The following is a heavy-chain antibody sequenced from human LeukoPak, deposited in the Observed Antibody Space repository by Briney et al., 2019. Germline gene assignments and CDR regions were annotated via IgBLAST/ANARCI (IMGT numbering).Heavy chain of an antibody. CDR2: INHSGST. Sequence: SETLSLTCAVYGGSFSGYYWSWIRQPPGKGLEWIGEINHSGSTNYNPSLKSRVTISVDTSKNQFSLKLSSVTAADTAVYYCARGSIAALGPGDYGGRGTLVTVSS. CDR1: GGSFSGYY. CDR3: ARGSIAALGPGDY. J-gene: IGHJ4*02. V-gene: IGHV4-34*01. D-gene: IGHD6-13*01.